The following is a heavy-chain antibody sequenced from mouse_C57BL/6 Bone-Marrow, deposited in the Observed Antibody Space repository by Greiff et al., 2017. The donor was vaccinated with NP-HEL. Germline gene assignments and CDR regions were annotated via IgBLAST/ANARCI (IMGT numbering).Heavy chain of an antibody. J-gene: IGHJ1*03. CDR1: GFTFSSYA. CDR2: ISDGGSYT. Sequence: DVKLQESGGGLVKPGGSLKLSCAASGFTFSSYAMSWVRQTPEKRLEWVATISDGGSYTSYPDNVKGRFTISRDNAKNNLYLQMSHLKSEDTAMYYCARSITTVVAHWYFDVWGTGTTVTVSS. V-gene: IGHV5-4*03. D-gene: IGHD1-1*01. CDR3: ARSITTVVAHWYFDV.